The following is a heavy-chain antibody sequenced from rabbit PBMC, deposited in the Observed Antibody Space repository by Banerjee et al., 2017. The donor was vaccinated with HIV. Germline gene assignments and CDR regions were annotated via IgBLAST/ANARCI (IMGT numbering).Heavy chain of an antibody. CDR3: ARTPYDDYGDPTYYFNL. D-gene: IGHD2-1*01. CDR2: IYAGSSGST. V-gene: IGHV1S40*01. Sequence: QSLVESGGDLVKPGASLTLTCTTSGFTFSSGWMSWVRQAPGKGLEWVACIYAGSSGSTYYASWAKGRFTISKTSSTTVTLQMNSLTAADTATYLCARTPYDDYGDPTYYFNLWGPGTLVTVS. CDR1: GFTFSSGW. J-gene: IGHJ4*01.